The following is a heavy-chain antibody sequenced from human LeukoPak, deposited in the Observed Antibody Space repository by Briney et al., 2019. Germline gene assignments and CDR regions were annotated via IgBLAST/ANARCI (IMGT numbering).Heavy chain of an antibody. V-gene: IGHV3-48*01. CDR2: ISTGSSPI. Sequence: SYISTGSSPIYYADSVKGRFTISRDNAKKSLYLQMNSLRAEDTAVYYCARGLAARRGAFDLWGQGTMVTVSS. D-gene: IGHD6-6*01. J-gene: IGHJ3*01. CDR3: ARGLAARRGAFDL.